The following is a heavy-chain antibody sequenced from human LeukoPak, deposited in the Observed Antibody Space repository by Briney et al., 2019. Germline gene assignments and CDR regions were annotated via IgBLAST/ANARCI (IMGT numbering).Heavy chain of an antibody. D-gene: IGHD6-6*01. Sequence: GGSLRLSCAASGFTFSSYWMSWVRQAPGKGLEWVANIKQDGSEKYYVDSVKGRFTISRDNSKNTLYLQMNSLRAEDTAVYYCARTTSWESSSSGIGVDYWGQGTLVTVSS. CDR3: ARTTSWESSSSGIGVDY. CDR2: IKQDGSEK. J-gene: IGHJ4*02. CDR1: GFTFSSYW. V-gene: IGHV3-7*01.